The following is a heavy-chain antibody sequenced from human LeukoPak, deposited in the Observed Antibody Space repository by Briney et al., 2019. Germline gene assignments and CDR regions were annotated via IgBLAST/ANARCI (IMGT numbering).Heavy chain of an antibody. CDR2: IYYSGST. CDR1: GGSISSSSYY. Sequence: KPSETLSLTCTVSGGSISSSSYYWGWIRQPPGKGLEWIGSIYYSGSTYYNPSLKSRVTISVDTSKNQFSLKLSSVTAADTAVYYCARDRSLYSSGWYYVVDPWGQGTLVTVSS. J-gene: IGHJ5*02. CDR3: ARDRSLYSSGWYYVVDP. V-gene: IGHV4-39*07. D-gene: IGHD6-19*01.